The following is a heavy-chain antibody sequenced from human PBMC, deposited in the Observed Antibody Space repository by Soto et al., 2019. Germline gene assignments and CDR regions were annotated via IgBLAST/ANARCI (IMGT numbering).Heavy chain of an antibody. Sequence: GGSLRLSCAASGFTFTTAWINWVRQAPGKGLEWVGRIKSKTDGGTPDFAAPVKGRFTISRDDSKNTLYLQMNSLKTEGTAVYYCTTAMASRDYYGMDVWGQGTTVTVSS. CDR3: TTAMASRDYYGMDV. D-gene: IGHD6-19*01. CDR2: IKSKTDGGTP. J-gene: IGHJ6*02. CDR1: GFTFTTAW. V-gene: IGHV3-15*07.